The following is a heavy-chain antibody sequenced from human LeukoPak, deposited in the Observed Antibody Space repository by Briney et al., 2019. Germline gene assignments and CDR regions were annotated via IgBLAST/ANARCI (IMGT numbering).Heavy chain of an antibody. CDR3: ARGVVVVPAALYYFDY. J-gene: IGHJ4*02. D-gene: IGHD2-2*01. CDR2: IYYSGST. V-gene: IGHV4-59*01. CDR1: GGSISSYY. Sequence: SETLSLTCTVSGGSISSYYWSWIRRPPGKGLEWIGYIYYSGSTNYNPSLKSRVTISVDTSKNQFSLKLSSVTAADTAVYYCARGVVVVPAALYYFDYWGQGTLVTVSS.